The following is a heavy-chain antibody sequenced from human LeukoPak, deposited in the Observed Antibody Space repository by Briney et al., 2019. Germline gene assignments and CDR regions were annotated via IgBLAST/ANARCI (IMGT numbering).Heavy chain of an antibody. CDR2: ISAYNGNT. CDR3: ARDQGLTTVTTCGY. CDR1: GYTVTSYG. J-gene: IGHJ4*02. Sequence: ASVKVSCKASGYTVTSYGISWVRQAPGQRLEWMGWISAYNGNTNYAQKLQGRVTMTTDTSTSKAYMELRSLRSDDTAVYYCARDQGLTTVTTCGYWGQGALVTVS. V-gene: IGHV1-18*01. D-gene: IGHD4-11*01.